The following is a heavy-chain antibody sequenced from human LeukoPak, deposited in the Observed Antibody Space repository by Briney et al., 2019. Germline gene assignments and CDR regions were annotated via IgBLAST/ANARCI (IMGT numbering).Heavy chain of an antibody. Sequence: ASVKVSCKASGYTFTGYYMHWVRQAPGQGLEWMGWINPNSGGTNYAQKFQGRVTTTRDTSTSTVYMELSSLRSEDTAVYYCARARYYGSGPYAFDIWGQGTMVTVSS. CDR3: ARARYYGSGPYAFDI. CDR2: INPNSGGT. CDR1: GYTFTGYY. J-gene: IGHJ3*02. D-gene: IGHD3-10*01. V-gene: IGHV1-2*02.